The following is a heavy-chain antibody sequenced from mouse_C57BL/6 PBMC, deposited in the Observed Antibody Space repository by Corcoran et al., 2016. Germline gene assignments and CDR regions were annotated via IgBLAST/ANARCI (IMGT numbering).Heavy chain of an antibody. J-gene: IGHJ4*01. CDR3: ARWGYGSSLLYAMDY. CDR1: GYTFTDYN. Sequence: EVQLQQSGPELVKPGASVKIPCKAYGYTFTDYNMDWVKQSHGKSLEWIGDINPNNGGTIYNQKFKGKATLTVDKSSSTAYMELRSLTSEDTAVYYCARWGYGSSLLYAMDYWGQGTSVTVS. V-gene: IGHV1-18*01. CDR2: INPNNGGT. D-gene: IGHD1-1*01.